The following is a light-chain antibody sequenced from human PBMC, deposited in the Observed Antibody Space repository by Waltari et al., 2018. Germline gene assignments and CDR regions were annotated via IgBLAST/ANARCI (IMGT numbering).Light chain of an antibody. CDR1: LSVLYNSNDTNY. Sequence: IVMTQPPHSLAAVLGASATITCSATLSVLYNSNDTNYLPWYQQKPGQPPKLLIYWASTRGPGVPDRFSGSGPGTDLALTISSLQAEDVAVYYCQQYYSRRTFGQGTKVEIK. CDR2: WAS. CDR3: QQYYSRRT. J-gene: IGKJ1*01. V-gene: IGKV4-1*01.